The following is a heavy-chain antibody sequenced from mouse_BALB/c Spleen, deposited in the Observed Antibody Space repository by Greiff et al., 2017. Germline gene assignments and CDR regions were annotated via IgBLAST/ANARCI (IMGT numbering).Heavy chain of an antibody. J-gene: IGHJ2*01. D-gene: IGHD1-1*01. CDR2: ISSGGSYT. Sequence: EVQLVESGGGLVKPGGSLKLSCAASGFTFSSYTMSWVRQTPEKRLEWVATISSGGSYTYYQDSVKGRFTISRDNAKNTLYLQMSSLKSEDTAMYYCTRESGTVYFDYWGQGTTLTVSS. V-gene: IGHV5-6-4*01. CDR3: TRESGTVYFDY. CDR1: GFTFSSYT.